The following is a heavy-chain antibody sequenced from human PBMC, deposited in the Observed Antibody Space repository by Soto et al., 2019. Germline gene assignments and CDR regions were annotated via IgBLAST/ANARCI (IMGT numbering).Heavy chain of an antibody. J-gene: IGHJ3*02. CDR3: ARFKPWDEQWLLPGAFDI. CDR1: CYTLTSYG. D-gene: IGHD6-19*01. V-gene: IGHV1-18*01. Sequence: GASVKVSCKASCYTLTSYGISWGRQAPGQRLEWMGWISAYNGNTNYAQKLQGRVTMTTDTSTSTAYMELRSLRSDDTAVYYCARFKPWDEQWLLPGAFDIWGQGTMVTVSS. CDR2: ISAYNGNT.